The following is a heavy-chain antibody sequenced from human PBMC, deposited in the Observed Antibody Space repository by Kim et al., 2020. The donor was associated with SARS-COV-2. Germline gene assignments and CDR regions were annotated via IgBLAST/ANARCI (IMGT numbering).Heavy chain of an antibody. V-gene: IGHV3-11*05. Sequence: GGSLRLSCAASGFTFSDYYMSWIRQAPGKGLEWVSYISSSSSYTNYADSVKGRFTISRDNAKNSLYLQMNSLRAEDTAVYYCARARPPYCSGGSCYHYYYGMDVWGQGTTVTVSS. CDR2: ISSSSSYT. CDR1: GFTFSDYY. CDR3: ARARPPYCSGGSCYHYYYGMDV. D-gene: IGHD2-15*01. J-gene: IGHJ6*02.